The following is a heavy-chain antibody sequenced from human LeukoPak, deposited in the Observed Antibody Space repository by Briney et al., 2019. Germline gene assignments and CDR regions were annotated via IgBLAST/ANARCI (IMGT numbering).Heavy chain of an antibody. CDR3: ARNHYDILTGYYYYYYMDV. V-gene: IGHV1-18*01. J-gene: IGHJ6*03. CDR1: GYTFTSYG. D-gene: IGHD3-9*01. Sequence: ASVKVSCEASGYTFTSYGISWVRQAPGQGLEWMGWISAYNGNTNYAQKLQGRVTMTTDTSTSTAYMELRSLRSDDTAVYYCARNHYDILTGYYYYYYMDVWGKGTTVTISS. CDR2: ISAYNGNT.